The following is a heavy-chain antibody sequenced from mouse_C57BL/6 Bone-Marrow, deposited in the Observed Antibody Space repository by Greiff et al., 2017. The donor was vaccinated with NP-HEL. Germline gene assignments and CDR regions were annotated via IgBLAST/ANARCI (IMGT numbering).Heavy chain of an antibody. Sequence: VKVVESGAELMKPGASVKLSCKATGYTFTGYWIEWVKQRPGHGLEWIGEILPGSGSTNYNEKFKGKATFTADTSSNTAYMQLSSLTTEDSAIYYCARYPNYYGSPDYAMDYWGQGTSVTVSS. CDR2: ILPGSGST. V-gene: IGHV1-9*01. CDR3: ARYPNYYGSPDYAMDY. CDR1: GYTFTGYW. D-gene: IGHD1-1*01. J-gene: IGHJ4*01.